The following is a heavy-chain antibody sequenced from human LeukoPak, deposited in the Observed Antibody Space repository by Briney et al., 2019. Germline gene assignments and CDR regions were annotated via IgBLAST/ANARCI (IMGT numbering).Heavy chain of an antibody. Sequence: AASVKVSCKASGYTFTSYGISWVRQAPGQGLEWMGWISAYNGNTNYAQKLQGRVTMTTDTSTSTAYMELRSLRSDDTAAYYCARGGAWSSSKRKDAFDIWGQGTMVTVSS. CDR1: GYTFTSYG. CDR3: ARGGAWSSSKRKDAFDI. V-gene: IGHV1-18*01. CDR2: ISAYNGNT. D-gene: IGHD6-13*01. J-gene: IGHJ3*02.